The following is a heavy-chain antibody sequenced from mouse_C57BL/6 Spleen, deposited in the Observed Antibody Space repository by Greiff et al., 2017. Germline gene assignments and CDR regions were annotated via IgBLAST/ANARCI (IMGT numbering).Heavy chain of an antibody. D-gene: IGHD2-4*01. V-gene: IGHV1-64*01. Sequence: QVQLQQPGAELVKPGASVKLSCKASGYTFTSYWMHWVKQRPGQGLEWIGMIHPNSGSTNYNEKFKSKATLTVDKSSSTAYMQLSSLTSEDSAVYYCAGHDYDRYFDYWGQGTTLTVSS. J-gene: IGHJ2*01. CDR3: AGHDYDRYFDY. CDR2: IHPNSGST. CDR1: GYTFTSYW.